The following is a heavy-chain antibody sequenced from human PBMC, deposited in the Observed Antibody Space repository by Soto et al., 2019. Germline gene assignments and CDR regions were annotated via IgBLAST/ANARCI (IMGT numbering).Heavy chain of an antibody. V-gene: IGHV1-3*01. CDR2: INAGNGNT. CDR3: ARDGGYCSSNSCHDYYYYYSYGMDV. CDR1: GYTFTSYA. J-gene: IGHJ6*02. Sequence: ASVKVSCKASGYTFTSYAMHWVRQAPGQRLEWMGGINAGNGNTKYSQKFQGRVTITRDTSASTAYMELSSLRSEDTAVYYCARDGGYCSSNSCHDYYYYYSYGMDVWGQGTTVTVSS. D-gene: IGHD2-2*01.